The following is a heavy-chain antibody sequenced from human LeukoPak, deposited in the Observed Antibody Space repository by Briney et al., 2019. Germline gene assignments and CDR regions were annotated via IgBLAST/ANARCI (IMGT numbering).Heavy chain of an antibody. CDR1: GFTFSSYG. CDR3: AKDRAPGQFTIFGVAPDY. CDR2: IRYDGGNK. J-gene: IGHJ4*02. D-gene: IGHD3-3*01. Sequence: PGGPLRLSCAPSGFTFSSYGMHWVRQAPGKGLEWVAFIRYDGGNKYYADSLAGRFTISRDNSKNMLYLQMNGLRAEDTAVYYCAKDRAPGQFTIFGVAPDYWGQGTLVTVSS. V-gene: IGHV3-30*02.